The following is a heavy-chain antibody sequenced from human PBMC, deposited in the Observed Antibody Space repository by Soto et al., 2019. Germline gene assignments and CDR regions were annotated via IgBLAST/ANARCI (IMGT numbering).Heavy chain of an antibody. V-gene: IGHV3-23*01. CDR1: GFPFSSYA. CDR3: AKVGYDFWSGYKNYYYYMDV. J-gene: IGHJ6*03. D-gene: IGHD3-3*01. CDR2: ISGSGGST. Sequence: GGSLKLSCAASGFPFSSYAMSWVRQAPGKGLEWVSAISGSGGSTYYADSVKGRFTISRDNSKNTLYLQMNSLRAEDTAVYYCAKVGYDFWSGYKNYYYYMDVWGKGTTVTAP.